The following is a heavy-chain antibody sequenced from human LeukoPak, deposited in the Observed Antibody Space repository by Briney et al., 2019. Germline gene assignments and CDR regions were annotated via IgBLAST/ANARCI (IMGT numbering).Heavy chain of an antibody. CDR3: ARATGYLHYYYYYMDV. CDR2: IIPIFGTA. V-gene: IGHV1-69*13. J-gene: IGHJ6*03. Sequence: GASVKVSCKTSGYTFTTYAISWVRQAPGQGLEWMGGIIPIFGTANYAQKFQGRVTITADESTSTAYMELSSLRSEDTAVYYCARATGYLHYYYYYMDVWGKGTTVTISS. CDR1: GYTFTTYA. D-gene: IGHD3-9*01.